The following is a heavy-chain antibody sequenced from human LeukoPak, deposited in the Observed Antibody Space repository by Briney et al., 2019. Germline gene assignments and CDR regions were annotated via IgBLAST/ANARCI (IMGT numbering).Heavy chain of an antibody. CDR3: AKSRAHYYDSSGYYLY. J-gene: IGHJ4*02. CDR2: IRYDGSNK. V-gene: IGHV3-30*02. D-gene: IGHD3-22*01. CDR1: GFTFSSSG. Sequence: HPGGSLRLSCAASGFTFSSSGMHSARHAPGKWLGWVAFIRYDGSNKYYADSVKGRFTISRDNSKNTLYLQMNSLRAEDTAVYYCAKSRAHYYDSSGYYLYWGQGTLVTVSS.